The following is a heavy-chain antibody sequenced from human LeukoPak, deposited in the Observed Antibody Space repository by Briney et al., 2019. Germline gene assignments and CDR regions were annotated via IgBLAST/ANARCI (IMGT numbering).Heavy chain of an antibody. V-gene: IGHV3-11*01. CDR1: GFTLSGYY. Sequence: GGSLRLSCAASGFTLSGYYMTWVRQAPGKGLEWISYVGNGGSNIMLYADSVKGRFTVFRDYAKNSLYLQMNSLRAEDTAVYYCARDKSNKGHDCWGQGTLVTVSS. J-gene: IGHJ4*02. CDR2: VGNGGSNIM. CDR3: ARDKSNKGHDC.